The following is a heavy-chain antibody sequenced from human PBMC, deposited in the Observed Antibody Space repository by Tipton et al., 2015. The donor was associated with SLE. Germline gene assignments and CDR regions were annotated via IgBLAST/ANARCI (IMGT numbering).Heavy chain of an antibody. CDR2: INYSGST. V-gene: IGHV4-59*01. CDR1: GGSISNYY. Sequence: TLSLTCSVSGGSISNYYWSWIRQPPGKGLEWIGYINYSGSTNYNPSLKSRVTISVDTSKNQFSLKLSSVTAADTAVYYCARHGDSLMPPDYWGQGTLVTVSS. J-gene: IGHJ4*02. CDR3: ARHGDSLMPPDY. D-gene: IGHD2-2*01.